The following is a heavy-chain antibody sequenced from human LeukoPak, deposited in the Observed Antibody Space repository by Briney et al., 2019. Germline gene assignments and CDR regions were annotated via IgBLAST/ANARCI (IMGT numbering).Heavy chain of an antibody. V-gene: IGHV3-7*03. CDR2: INHNGNVN. Sequence: GGSLRLSCAASGFTFSNYWMAWVRQAPGKGLEWVASINHNGNVNYYVDSVKGRFTISRDNAKNSLYLQMSNLRAEDTAVYYCARDKGTTVTTWWYFQHWGLGTLVTVSS. D-gene: IGHD4-17*01. CDR3: ARDKGTTVTTWWYFQH. J-gene: IGHJ1*01. CDR1: GFTFSNYW.